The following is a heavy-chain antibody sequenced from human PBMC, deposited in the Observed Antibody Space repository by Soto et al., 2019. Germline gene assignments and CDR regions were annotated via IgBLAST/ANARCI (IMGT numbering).Heavy chain of an antibody. J-gene: IGHJ5*02. CDR2: VSYDGSNE. Sequence: GGSLRLSCTASGFTFSSYAMHWVRQAPGRGLEWVAVVSYDGSNENYVDSVRGRFTISRDNSKNTVFLQMNSLRVEDTAVYYCAKDLYYYDFSLDDSWGQGTLVTVSS. CDR3: AKDLYYYDFSLDDS. V-gene: IGHV3-30*18. CDR1: GFTFSSYA. D-gene: IGHD3-16*01.